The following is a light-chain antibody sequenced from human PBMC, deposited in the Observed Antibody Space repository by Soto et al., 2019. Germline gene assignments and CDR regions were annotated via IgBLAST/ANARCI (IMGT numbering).Light chain of an antibody. CDR2: GAS. Sequence: IVLTQSPVTLSLAPGEITTLSCSSSQSVSSSYLAWYQQKPGQAPRLLIYGASSRATGIPDRFSGSGSGTDFTLTISRLEPEDFAVYYCQQYGSSPSITFGQGTRLEIK. CDR3: QQYGSSPSIT. J-gene: IGKJ5*01. V-gene: IGKV3-20*01. CDR1: QSVSSSY.